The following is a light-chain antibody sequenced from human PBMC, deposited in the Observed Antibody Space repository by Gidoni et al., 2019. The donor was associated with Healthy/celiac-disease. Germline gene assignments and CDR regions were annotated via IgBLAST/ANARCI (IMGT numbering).Light chain of an antibody. CDR2: WAS. CDR1: QSVLYSSNNKNY. CDR3: QQYYSTPYT. J-gene: IGKJ2*01. V-gene: IGKV4-1*01. Sequence: DIVMTQSPDSLAVSLGERATINCKSRQSVLYSSNNKNYLAWYQQKPGQPPKLLIYWASTRESGVPDRFRGSWSGTDFTLTISSLQAEDVAVYYCQQYYSTPYTFGQGTKLEIK.